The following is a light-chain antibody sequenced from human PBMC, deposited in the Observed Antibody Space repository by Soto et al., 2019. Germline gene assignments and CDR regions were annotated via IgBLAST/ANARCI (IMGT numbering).Light chain of an antibody. Sequence: QSALTQPPSASGSPGQSVTISCTGTSSDIGDYNYVSWYQQHPGKAPKLMIYEVSKRPSGVPDRFSGCKSSNTAYLTVTGLQAEDEADYYCSPYAGSLYVFGTGTKLTVL. CDR2: EVS. CDR1: SSDIGDYNY. V-gene: IGLV2-8*01. CDR3: SPYAGSLYV. J-gene: IGLJ1*01.